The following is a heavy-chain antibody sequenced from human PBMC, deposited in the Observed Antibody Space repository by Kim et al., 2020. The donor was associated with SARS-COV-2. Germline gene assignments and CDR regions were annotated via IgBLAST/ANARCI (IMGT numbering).Heavy chain of an antibody. CDR1: GGSISSYY. Sequence: SETLSLTCTVSGGSISSYYWSWIRQPPGKGLEWIGYIYNSGSTNYNPSLKSRVTISVDTSKNQFSLKLSSVTAADTAVYYCARKPPVAGRNYYYYIVVWG. CDR3: ARKPPVAGRNYYYYIVV. D-gene: IGHD6-19*01. J-gene: IGHJ6*03. CDR2: IYNSGST. V-gene: IGHV4-59*01.